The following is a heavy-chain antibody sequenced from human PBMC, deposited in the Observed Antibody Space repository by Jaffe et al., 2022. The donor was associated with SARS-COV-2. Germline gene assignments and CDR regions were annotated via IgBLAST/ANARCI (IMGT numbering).Heavy chain of an antibody. CDR3: AKDLNPWGGWDAFDI. D-gene: IGHD3-10*01. V-gene: IGHV3-30*18. Sequence: QVQLVESGGGVVQPGRSLRLSCAASGFTFSSYGMHWVRQAPGKGLEWVAVISYDGSNKYYADSVKGRFTISRDNSKNTLYLQMNSLRAEDTAVYYCAKDLNPWGGWDAFDIWGQGTMVTVSS. CDR2: ISYDGSNK. J-gene: IGHJ3*02. CDR1: GFTFSSYG.